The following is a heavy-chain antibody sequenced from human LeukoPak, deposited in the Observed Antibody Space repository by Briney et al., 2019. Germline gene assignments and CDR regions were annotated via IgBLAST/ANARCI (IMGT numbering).Heavy chain of an antibody. CDR2: IHYRGSI. D-gene: IGHD2-21*01. CDR3: VRHGWDACGPKAFDP. Sequence: SETLSLTCSVSGGSIVTSSYYWGWIRQPPGKGLDWVASIHYRGSIYYNPSLKSRVTMAVDTSKSQVSLRLTSVTAADTATYYCVRHGWDACGPKAFDPWGQGTLVIVSS. V-gene: IGHV4-39*01. J-gene: IGHJ5*02. CDR1: GGSIVTSSYY.